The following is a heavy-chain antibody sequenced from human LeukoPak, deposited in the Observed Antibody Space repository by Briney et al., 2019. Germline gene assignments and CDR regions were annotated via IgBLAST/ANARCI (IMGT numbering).Heavy chain of an antibody. CDR3: ASRTMIVGSFDY. Sequence: PSETLSLTCTVSGGSISSYYWSWIRQPPGKGLEWIGYIYYSGSTNYNPSLKSRVTIPVDTSKNQFSLKLSSVTAADTAVYYCASRTMIVGSFDYWGQGTLVTVSS. V-gene: IGHV4-59*01. J-gene: IGHJ4*02. CDR1: GGSISSYY. CDR2: IYYSGST. D-gene: IGHD3-22*01.